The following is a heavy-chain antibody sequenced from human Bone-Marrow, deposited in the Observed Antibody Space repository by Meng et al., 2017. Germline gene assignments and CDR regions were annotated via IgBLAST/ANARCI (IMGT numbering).Heavy chain of an antibody. D-gene: IGHD2-21*02. CDR3: ARVAYRWGGDCSYFDY. CDR2: INHSGST. CDR1: GGSFSGYY. V-gene: IGHV4-34*01. J-gene: IGHJ4*02. Sequence: QVQLQQWGAGLLKPSETLSLTCAVYGGSFSGYYWSWIRQPPGQGREWIGEINHSGSTNYNPSLKSRVTISVDTSKNQFSLKLSSVTAADTAVYYCARVAYRWGGDCSYFDYWGQGTLVTVSS.